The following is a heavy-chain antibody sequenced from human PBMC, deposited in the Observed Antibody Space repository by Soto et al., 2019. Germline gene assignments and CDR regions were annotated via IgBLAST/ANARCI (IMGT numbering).Heavy chain of an antibody. CDR3: ARGVRDGSFDY. Sequence: PGGSLRLSCAASGFTFSSYAMHWVRQAPGKGLEWVAVISYDGSNKYYADSVKGRFTISRDNSKNTLYLQMNSLRAEDTAVYYCARGVRDGSFDYWGQGTLVTVSS. D-gene: IGHD3-10*01. J-gene: IGHJ4*02. V-gene: IGHV3-30-3*01. CDR2: ISYDGSNK. CDR1: GFTFSSYA.